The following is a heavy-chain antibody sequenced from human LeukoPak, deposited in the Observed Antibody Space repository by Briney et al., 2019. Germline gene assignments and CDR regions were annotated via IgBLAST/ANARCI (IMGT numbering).Heavy chain of an antibody. CDR3: ARELRRGGSTSFDY. D-gene: IGHD3-16*01. CDR1: GFTVSSNY. CDR2: ISYDGSNK. V-gene: IGHV3-30-3*01. J-gene: IGHJ4*02. Sequence: SLRLSCAASGFTVSSNYMSWVRQAPGKGLEWVAVISYDGSNKYYADSVKGRFTISRDNSKNTLYLQMNSLRAEDTAVYYCARELRRGGSTSFDYWGQGTLVTVSS.